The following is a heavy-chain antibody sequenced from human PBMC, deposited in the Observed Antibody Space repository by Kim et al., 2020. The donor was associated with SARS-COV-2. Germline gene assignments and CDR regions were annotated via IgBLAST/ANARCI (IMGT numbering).Heavy chain of an antibody. Sequence: GGSLRLSCAASGLTVSSNYFSWVRQAPGKGLEWLSVIYAGDTTSYADSVKGRFTISRDNYRNTLYLQMNSLRSEDTAVYYCATGVATNNYGMDVWGQGTTVTVSS. D-gene: IGHD5-12*01. CDR1: GLTVSSNY. J-gene: IGHJ6*02. V-gene: IGHV3-53*01. CDR2: IYAGDTT. CDR3: ATGVATNNYGMDV.